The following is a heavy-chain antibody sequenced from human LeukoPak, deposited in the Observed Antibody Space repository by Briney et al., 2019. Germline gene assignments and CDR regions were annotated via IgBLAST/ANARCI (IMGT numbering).Heavy chain of an antibody. CDR2: IYYSCST. CDR3: ARGTTIFGVVTLAGDYYYMDV. CDR1: GGSISSYY. Sequence: SETLSLTCTVSGGSISSYYCSWIRKPPGPGLELIGYIYYSCSTNSNSSLKLRVTISVAVSKYQIPLNLNSVTAADTAVYYCARGTTIFGVVTLAGDYYYMDVWGKGTTVTVSS. D-gene: IGHD3-3*01. J-gene: IGHJ6*03. V-gene: IGHV4-59*01.